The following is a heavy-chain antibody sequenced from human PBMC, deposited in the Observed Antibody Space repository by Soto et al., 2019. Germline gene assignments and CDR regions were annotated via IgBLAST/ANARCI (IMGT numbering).Heavy chain of an antibody. V-gene: IGHV1-18*04. CDR3: ARDRQGWFGELFTYYYYYGMDV. CDR2: ISAYNGNT. CDR1: GYTFTSYG. Sequence: ASVKVSFKASGYTFTSYGISWVRQAPGQGLEWMGRISAYNGNTNYAQKLQGRVTMTTDTSTSTAYMELRSLRSDDTAVYYCARDRQGWFGELFTYYYYYGMDVWGQGTTVTVSS. D-gene: IGHD3-10*01. J-gene: IGHJ6*02.